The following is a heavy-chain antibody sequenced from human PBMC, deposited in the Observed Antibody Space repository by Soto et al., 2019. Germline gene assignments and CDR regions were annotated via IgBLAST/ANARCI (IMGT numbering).Heavy chain of an antibody. Sequence: EVQLLESGGGLVQPGGXRXLSCAASGFTFXTYAMSWXRQAPGKGLEWVSVISASGGGTYYADSVKGRFTISRDNSKYTLYLQMNSLRAEDTAVYYCAKCLQWPKPDAFDIWGQGTMVTVSS. D-gene: IGHD6-19*01. CDR1: GFTFXTYA. CDR2: ISASGGGT. CDR3: AKCLQWPKPDAFDI. V-gene: IGHV3-23*01. J-gene: IGHJ3*02.